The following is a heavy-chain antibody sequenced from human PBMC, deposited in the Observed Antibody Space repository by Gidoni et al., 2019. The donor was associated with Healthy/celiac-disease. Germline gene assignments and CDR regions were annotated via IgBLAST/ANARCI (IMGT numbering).Heavy chain of an antibody. CDR1: GFTFSYYY. CDR3: ARDGITGTYPPAY. D-gene: IGHD1-7*01. V-gene: IGHV3-11*06. CDR2: ISSSSSYT. Sequence: QVQLVESGAGLVKPGGSLRLPCAASGFTFSYYYMSWIRQAPGKGLEWVSYISSSSSYTNYADSVKGRFTISRDNAKNSLYLQMNSLRAEDTAVYYCARDGITGTYPPAYWGQGTLVTVSS. J-gene: IGHJ4*02.